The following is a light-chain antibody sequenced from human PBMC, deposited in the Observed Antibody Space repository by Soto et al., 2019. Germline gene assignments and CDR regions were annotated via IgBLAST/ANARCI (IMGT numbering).Light chain of an antibody. V-gene: IGLV2-8*01. J-gene: IGLJ3*02. CDR3: SSHAGIINVV. CDR2: EVT. CDR1: SSDVGAYNY. Sequence: QSALTQPASVSGSPGQSITISCTGTSSDVGAYNYVSWYQQHPGKAPKLMIYEVTKRPSGVPDRFSGSKSGNTASLTVSGLQAEDEADYYCSSHAGIINVVFGGGTKLTVL.